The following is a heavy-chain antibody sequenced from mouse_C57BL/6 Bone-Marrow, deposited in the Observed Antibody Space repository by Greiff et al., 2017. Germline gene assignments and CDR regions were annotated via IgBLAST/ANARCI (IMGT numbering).Heavy chain of an antibody. D-gene: IGHD2-5*01. V-gene: IGHV8-8*01. CDR3: ARTPYSNYWYFDV. Sequence: QVTLKESGPGILQPSQTLSLTCSFSGFSLSTFGMGVGWIRQPSGKGLEWLAHIWWDDDKYYNPALISRLTISKDTSKNQVFLKIANVDTADTATYFCARTPYSNYWYFDVWGTGTTVTVSS. CDR2: IWWDDDK. J-gene: IGHJ1*03. CDR1: GFSLSTFGMG.